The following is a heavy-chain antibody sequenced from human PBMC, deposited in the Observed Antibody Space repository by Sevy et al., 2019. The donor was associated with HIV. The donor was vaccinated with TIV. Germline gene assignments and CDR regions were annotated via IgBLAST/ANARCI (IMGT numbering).Heavy chain of an antibody. CDR1: GFTFTDYS. D-gene: IGHD3-22*01. V-gene: IGHV3-21*06. J-gene: IGHJ4*01. CDR3: AVQGYDF. Sequence: GESLKISCTVSGFTFTDYSMNWVRQAPGKGLEWVSSISRSGNYIYYTDSVKGRFTISRDNAKSSLFLQLNSLTVADTAVYFCAVQGYDFWGHGTLVTVSS. CDR2: ISRSGNYI.